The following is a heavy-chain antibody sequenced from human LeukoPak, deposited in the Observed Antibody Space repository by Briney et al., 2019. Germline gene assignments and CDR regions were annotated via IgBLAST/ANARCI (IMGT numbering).Heavy chain of an antibody. CDR2: ISAYNGHR. CDR3: ARGGLYSSGPRPFDF. V-gene: IGHV1-18*01. J-gene: IGHJ4*02. D-gene: IGHD6-19*01. CDR1: GYTFTSYG. Sequence: ASVKVSCKTSGYTFTSYGLSWVRQAPGQGPEWLGWISAYNGHRKYAQQFQGRVTLTADTSTGTAYMEMMSLTSDDTAVYYCARGGLYSSGPRPFDFWGQGTLITVSS.